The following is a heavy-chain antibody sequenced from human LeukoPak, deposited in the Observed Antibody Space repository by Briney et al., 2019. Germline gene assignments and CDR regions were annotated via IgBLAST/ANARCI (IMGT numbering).Heavy chain of an antibody. Sequence: GGSLRLSCAASGFTVRKEYMTWVRQAPGKGLEWVSVVYIGGGTYYADSVKGRFTISRDNSKNTLYLQMNSLRAEDTAVYYCARAPLAEYYYYYGMDVWGQGTTVTVSS. CDR2: VYIGGGT. V-gene: IGHV3-66*01. CDR1: GFTVRKEY. J-gene: IGHJ6*02. D-gene: IGHD2-15*01. CDR3: ARAPLAEYYYYYGMDV.